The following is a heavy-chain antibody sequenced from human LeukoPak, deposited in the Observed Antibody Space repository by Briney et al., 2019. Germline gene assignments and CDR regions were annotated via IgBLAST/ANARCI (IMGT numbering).Heavy chain of an antibody. CDR3: ARDPRTVRI. Sequence: NPGGSLRLSCAASGFTFSDNYMTWVRQAPGKGLEWLSYISGNGGVIQYADSVKGRFTISRDSAKNLLYLQMDSLRVEDTAIYYCARDPRTVRIWGQGTLVTVSS. CDR1: GFTFSDNY. J-gene: IGHJ4*02. V-gene: IGHV3-11*04. CDR2: ISGNGGVI. D-gene: IGHD1-1*01.